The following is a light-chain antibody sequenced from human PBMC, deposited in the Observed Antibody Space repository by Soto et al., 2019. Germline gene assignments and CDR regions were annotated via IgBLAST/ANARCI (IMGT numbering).Light chain of an antibody. CDR2: GNS. CDR1: SSNIGAGYD. CDR3: QSYDSSLRLRV. Sequence: QSALTQPPSVSGAPGQRVTISCTGSSSNIGAGYDVHWYQQLPGTAPKLLIYGNSNRPSGVPDRFSGSKSGTSASLAITGLQAEDEADYYCQSYDSSLRLRVFGGGTKLTVL. J-gene: IGLJ2*01. V-gene: IGLV1-40*01.